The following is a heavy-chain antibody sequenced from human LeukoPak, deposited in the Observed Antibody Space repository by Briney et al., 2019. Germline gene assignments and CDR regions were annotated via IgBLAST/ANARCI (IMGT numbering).Heavy chain of an antibody. D-gene: IGHD6-19*01. Sequence: GASVKVSCKASGYTFTSYGISWVRQAPGQGLEWMGWISAYNGNTNYAQKLQGRVTMTTDTSTSTAYMELRSLRSGDTAVYYCARVRSSGWYSGYLDLWGRGTLVTVSS. CDR1: GYTFTSYG. V-gene: IGHV1-18*01. CDR2: ISAYNGNT. CDR3: ARVRSSGWYSGYLDL. J-gene: IGHJ2*01.